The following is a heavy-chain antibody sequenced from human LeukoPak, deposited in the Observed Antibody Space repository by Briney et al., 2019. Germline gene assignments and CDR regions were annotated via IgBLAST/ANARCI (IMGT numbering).Heavy chain of an antibody. CDR3: ARQAGYSCGYFDS. Sequence: SETLSLTCTVSGGSMSSYFWSWIRQPPGKGLKWIGYVYSSGSTNYNPSLKSRVTISVDTSKNQFSLNLSSVTAADTAVYYCARQAGYSCGYFDSWGQGTLVTVSS. CDR1: GGSMSSYF. J-gene: IGHJ4*02. CDR2: VYSSGST. V-gene: IGHV4-59*08. D-gene: IGHD4-4*01.